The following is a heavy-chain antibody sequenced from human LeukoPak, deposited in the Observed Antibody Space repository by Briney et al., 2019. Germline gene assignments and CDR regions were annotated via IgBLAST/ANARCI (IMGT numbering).Heavy chain of an antibody. J-gene: IGHJ3*02. CDR1: GFTFSRYS. Sequence: GASLRLSYAASGFTFSRYSMNWVRQAPGKGLEWVSYISSRSSAIYYADSVKGRFTISRDNVKNSLYLQMNSLRVEDTAIYYCAFRADTVVLAATYAFDIWGQGTMVTVSS. V-gene: IGHV3-48*01. CDR2: ISSRSSAI. D-gene: IGHD2-2*01. CDR3: AFRADTVVLAATYAFDI.